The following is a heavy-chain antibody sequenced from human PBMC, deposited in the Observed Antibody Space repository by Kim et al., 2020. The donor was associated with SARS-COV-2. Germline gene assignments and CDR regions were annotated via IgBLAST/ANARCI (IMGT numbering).Heavy chain of an antibody. CDR3: ARGPRHDFWEPGSYYYYYMDV. D-gene: IGHD3-3*01. CDR2: IYYSGST. Sequence: SETLSLTCTVSGGSISSGGYYWSWIRQHPGKGLEWIGYIYYSGSTYYNPSLKSRVTISVDTSKNQFSLKLSSVTAADTAVYYCARGPRHDFWEPGSYYYYYMDVWGKGTTVTVSS. J-gene: IGHJ6*03. V-gene: IGHV4-31*03. CDR1: GGSISSGGYY.